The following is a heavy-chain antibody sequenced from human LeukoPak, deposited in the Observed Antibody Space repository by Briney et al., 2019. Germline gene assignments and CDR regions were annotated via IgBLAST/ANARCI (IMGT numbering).Heavy chain of an antibody. CDR3: ARGLQYCSSTSCYFAGLVY. J-gene: IGHJ4*02. CDR2: INPNSGGT. CDR1: GYTFTSYA. D-gene: IGHD2-2*01. Sequence: ASVKVSCKASGYTFTSYAMHWVRQAPGQGLEWMGWINPNSGGTNYAQKFQGWVTMTRDTSISTAYMELSRLRSDDTAVYYCARGLQYCSSTSCYFAGLVYWGQGTLVTVSS. V-gene: IGHV1-2*04.